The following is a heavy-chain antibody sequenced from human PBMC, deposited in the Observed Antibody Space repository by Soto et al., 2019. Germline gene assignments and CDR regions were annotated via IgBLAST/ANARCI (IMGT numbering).Heavy chain of an antibody. Sequence: SQTLSLTCVISGDSVSNNGATWNWIRQCPSRGLEWLGRAYDRSRWVYDYAMSMKSRISINPDTTKNQVSLHLNSVTPADTAVYYCARDPPDCPSAFGYWGRGTLVTVSS. CDR2: AYDRSRWVY. CDR3: ARDPPDCPSAFGY. J-gene: IGHJ4*02. CDR1: GDSVSNNGAT. D-gene: IGHD2-21*02. V-gene: IGHV6-1*01.